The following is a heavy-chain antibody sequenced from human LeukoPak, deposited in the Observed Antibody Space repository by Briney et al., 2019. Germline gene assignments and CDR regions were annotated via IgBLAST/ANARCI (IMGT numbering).Heavy chain of an antibody. V-gene: IGHV3-30*03. CDR1: GFTFSSYG. CDR3: ARDATPFWSGYDFGYMDV. D-gene: IGHD3-3*01. CDR2: ISYDGSNK. Sequence: PGGSLRLSCAASGFTFSSYGMQWVRQAPGKGLEWVAFISYDGSNKYYADSVKGRFTISRDNSKNTLYLQMNSLRAEDTAVYYCARDATPFWSGYDFGYMDVWGKGTTVTVSS. J-gene: IGHJ6*03.